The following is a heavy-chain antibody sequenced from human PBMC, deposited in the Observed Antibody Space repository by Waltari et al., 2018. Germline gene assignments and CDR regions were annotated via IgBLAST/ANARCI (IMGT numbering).Heavy chain of an antibody. CDR2: IKQDGSEK. CDR3: ARVEWDRGYYFDY. J-gene: IGHJ4*02. CDR1: GFTFSSYW. D-gene: IGHD3-3*01. Sequence: EVQLVESGGGLVQPGGSPRLSCAASGFTFSSYWMSWVRQAPGKGLEWVANIKQDGSEKYYVDSVKGRFTISRDNAKNSLYLQMNSLRAEDTAVYYCARVEWDRGYYFDYWGQGTLVTVSS. V-gene: IGHV3-7*01.